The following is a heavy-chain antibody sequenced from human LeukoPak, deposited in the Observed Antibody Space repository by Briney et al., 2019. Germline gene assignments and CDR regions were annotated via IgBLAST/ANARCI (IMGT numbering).Heavy chain of an antibody. V-gene: IGHV3-21*01. CDR3: ARDYAKTGYCSGTSCPDAIDL. CDR1: GFTFSSYS. Sequence: PGGSLRLSCAASGFTFSSYSMNWVRQAPGKGLEWVSSISSSSTYIYYADSVKGRFTISRDNAKNSLYLQMNSLRAEDTAVYYCARDYAKTGYCSGTSCPDAIDLWGQGTMVTVSS. D-gene: IGHD2-2*03. J-gene: IGHJ3*01. CDR2: ISSSSTYI.